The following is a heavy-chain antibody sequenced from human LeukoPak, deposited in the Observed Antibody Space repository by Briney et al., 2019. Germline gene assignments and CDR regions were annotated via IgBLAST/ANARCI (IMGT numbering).Heavy chain of an antibody. CDR1: GGSVSSGSYY. Sequence: MPSETLSLTCTVSGGSVSSGSYYWSWIRQPPGKGLEWIGYIYYSGSTNYNPSLKSRVTISVDTSKNQFSLKLSSVTAADTAVYYCARGNWNYVWDYWGQGTLVTASS. CDR3: ARGNWNYVWDY. CDR2: IYYSGST. J-gene: IGHJ4*02. D-gene: IGHD1-7*01. V-gene: IGHV4-61*01.